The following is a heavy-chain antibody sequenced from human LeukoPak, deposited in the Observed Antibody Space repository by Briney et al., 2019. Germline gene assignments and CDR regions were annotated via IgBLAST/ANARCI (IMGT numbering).Heavy chain of an antibody. D-gene: IGHD3-9*01. CDR3: AINLLTGDPYYFDY. CDR2: IYSGGST. Sequence: PGGSLRLSCAASGFTVSSNYMSWVRQAPGKGLEWVSVIYSGGSTYYADSVKGRFTISRDNSKNTLYLQMNSLRAEDTAVYYCAINLLTGDPYYFDYWGQGTLVTVSS. J-gene: IGHJ4*02. CDR1: GFTVSSNY. V-gene: IGHV3-66*01.